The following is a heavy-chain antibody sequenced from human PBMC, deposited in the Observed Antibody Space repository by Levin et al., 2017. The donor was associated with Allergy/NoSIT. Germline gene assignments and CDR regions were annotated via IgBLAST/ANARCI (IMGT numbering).Heavy chain of an antibody. J-gene: IGHJ4*02. Sequence: GESLKISCAASGFTFSSYAMSWVRQAPGKGLEWVSAISGSGGSTYYADSVKGRFTISRDNSKNTLYLQMNSLRAEDTAVYYCATYDYIWGSYRLDYWGQGTLVTVSS. V-gene: IGHV3-23*01. CDR3: ATYDYIWGSYRLDY. CDR2: ISGSGGST. D-gene: IGHD3-16*02. CDR1: GFTFSSYA.